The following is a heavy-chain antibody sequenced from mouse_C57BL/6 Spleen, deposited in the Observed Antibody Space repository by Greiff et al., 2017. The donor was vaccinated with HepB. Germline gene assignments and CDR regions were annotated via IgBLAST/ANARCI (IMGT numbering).Heavy chain of an antibody. CDR1: GYTFTSYW. Sequence: VKLKQPGAELVKPGASVKLSCKASGYTFTSYWMQWVKQRPGQGLEWIGEIDPSDSYTNYNQKFKGKATLTVDTSSSTAYMQLSSLTSEDSAVYYCARRPTGYWGQGTTLTVSS. CDR2: IDPSDSYT. CDR3: ARRPTGY. J-gene: IGHJ2*01. V-gene: IGHV1-50*01.